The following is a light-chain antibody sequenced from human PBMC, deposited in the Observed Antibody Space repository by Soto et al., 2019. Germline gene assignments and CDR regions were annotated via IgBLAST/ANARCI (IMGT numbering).Light chain of an antibody. Sequence: EIVMAQTPLSSPVTLGQPASISCRSSQSLVHSDGTTYLSWLRLGPGQPPKLLIYKISNRFSGVPARFSGSGSGTEFTLTISSLQSEDFAVYYCQQYNNWPPWTFGQGTKVDIK. CDR2: KIS. J-gene: IGKJ1*01. CDR1: QSLVHSDGTTY. V-gene: IGKV2-24*01. CDR3: QQYNNWPPWT.